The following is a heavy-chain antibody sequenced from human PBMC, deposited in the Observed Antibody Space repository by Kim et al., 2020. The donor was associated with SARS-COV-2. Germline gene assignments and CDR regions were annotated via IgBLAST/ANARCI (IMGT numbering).Heavy chain of an antibody. V-gene: IGHV4-34*01. D-gene: IGHD6-19*01. J-gene: IGHJ6*02. Sequence: PSLKSRVTISVATSKNQFSLKLSSVTAADTAVYYCAIAVAGRNYYYGMDVWGQGTTVTVSS. CDR3: AIAVAGRNYYYGMDV.